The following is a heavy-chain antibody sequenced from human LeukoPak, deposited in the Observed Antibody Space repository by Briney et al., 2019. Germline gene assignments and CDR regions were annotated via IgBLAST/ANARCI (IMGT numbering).Heavy chain of an antibody. CDR1: GFTFSSYG. D-gene: IGHD3-22*01. J-gene: IGHJ4*02. V-gene: IGHV3-30*02. CDR2: IRYDGSNK. CDR3: AKGAIRRYYYDSSGYPYYFDY. Sequence: GGSLRLSCAASGFTFSSYGMHWVRQAPGKGLEWVAFIRYDGSNKYYADSVKGRFTISRDNSKNTLYLQMNSLRAEDTAVYYCAKGAIRRYYYDSSGYPYYFDYWGQGTLVTVSS.